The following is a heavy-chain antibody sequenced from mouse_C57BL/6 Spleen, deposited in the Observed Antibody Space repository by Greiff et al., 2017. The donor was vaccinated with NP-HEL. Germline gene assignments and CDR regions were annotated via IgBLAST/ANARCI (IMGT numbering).Heavy chain of an antibody. CDR1: GYTFTDYE. Sequence: QVQLQQSGAELVRPGASVTLSCKASGYTFTDYEMHWVKQTPVHGLEWIGAIDPETGGTAYNQKFKGKAILTADKSSSTAYMELRSLTSEDSAVYYCFYYDYSCFAYWGQGTLVTVSA. V-gene: IGHV1-15*01. D-gene: IGHD2-4*01. CDR2: IDPETGGT. CDR3: FYYDYSCFAY. J-gene: IGHJ3*01.